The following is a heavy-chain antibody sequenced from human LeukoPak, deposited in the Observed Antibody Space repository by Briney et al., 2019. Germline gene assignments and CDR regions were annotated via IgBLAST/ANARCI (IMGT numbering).Heavy chain of an antibody. D-gene: IGHD3-22*01. CDR3: ARGADSSGYYSIFYFDY. V-gene: IGHV4-59*01. Sequence: PSETLALTYTVSGGSISSYYWNWIRRPPGKGLEWIGYIYYSGSTNYNPSLKSRVTISVDTSKNQFSLKLSSVTAADTAVYYCARGADSSGYYSIFYFDYWGQGTLVTVSS. J-gene: IGHJ4*02. CDR2: IYYSGST. CDR1: GGSISSYY.